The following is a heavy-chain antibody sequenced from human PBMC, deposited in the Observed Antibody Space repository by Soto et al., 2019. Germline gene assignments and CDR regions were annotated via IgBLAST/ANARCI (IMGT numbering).Heavy chain of an antibody. Sequence: KPSETLSLTCAVSGHSISSGYYWGWIRQPPGKGLEWIGSFYHSGSTYYNPSLKSRVTISVDTSKNQFSLKLSSVTAADTAVYYCARGEYYGSGNYFDYWGQGTLVTVSS. CDR2: FYHSGST. CDR1: GHSISSGYY. J-gene: IGHJ4*02. V-gene: IGHV4-38-2*01. D-gene: IGHD3-10*01. CDR3: ARGEYYGSGNYFDY.